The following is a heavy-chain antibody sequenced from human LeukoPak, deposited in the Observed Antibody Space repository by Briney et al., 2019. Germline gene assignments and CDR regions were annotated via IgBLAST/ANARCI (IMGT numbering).Heavy chain of an antibody. CDR2: ISGSGGST. Sequence: GGSLRLSCAASGFTFSSYAMSWVRQAPGKGLEWVSAISGSGGSTYYADSVKGRFTISRDNSKNTLYLQMNSLRAEDTAVYYCAKDSPAYSSSWYYYLDYWGQGTLVTVSS. J-gene: IGHJ4*02. CDR1: GFTFSSYA. CDR3: AKDSPAYSSSWYYYLDY. D-gene: IGHD6-13*01. V-gene: IGHV3-23*01.